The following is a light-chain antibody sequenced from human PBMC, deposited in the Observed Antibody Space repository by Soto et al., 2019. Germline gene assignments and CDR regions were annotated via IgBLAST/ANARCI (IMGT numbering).Light chain of an antibody. CDR3: SSFTSSMTNV. J-gene: IGLJ1*01. CDR1: SSDVGGYNS. Sequence: QSALTQPASGSGSPGESIPISCTGTSSDVGGYNSVSWYQHHPGKAPKLIPYDVGDRPSGVSYRFSGSKSGNTASLTISGLQAADEADYFCSSFTSSMTNVFGSGTKVTVL. V-gene: IGLV2-14*03. CDR2: DVG.